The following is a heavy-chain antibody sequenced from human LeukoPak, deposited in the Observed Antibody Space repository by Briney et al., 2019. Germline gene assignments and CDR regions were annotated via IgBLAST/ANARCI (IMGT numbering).Heavy chain of an antibody. J-gene: IGHJ6*03. CDR1: GGSISSYY. CDR2: IYYSGST. Sequence: SETLSLTCTVSGGSISSYYWSWIRQPPGKGLEWIGYIYYSGSTNYNPSLKSRVTISVETSKNQFSLKLSSVTAADTAVYYCARVGYYYYMDVWGKGTTVTVSS. CDR3: ARVGYYYYMDV. V-gene: IGHV4-59*01.